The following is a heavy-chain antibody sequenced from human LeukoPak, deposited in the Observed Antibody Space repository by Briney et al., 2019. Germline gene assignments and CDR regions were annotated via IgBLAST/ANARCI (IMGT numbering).Heavy chain of an antibody. CDR3: ARVTTYWFDP. V-gene: IGHV4-31*03. Sequence: PSETLSLTCTVSSGSISSGGYYWSWIRQHPGKGLEWIGYIYYSGSTYYNPSLKSRVTISVDTSKNQFSLKLSSVTAADTAVYYCARVTTYWFDPWGQGTLVTVSS. D-gene: IGHD4-11*01. CDR2: IYYSGST. J-gene: IGHJ5*02. CDR1: SGSISSGGYY.